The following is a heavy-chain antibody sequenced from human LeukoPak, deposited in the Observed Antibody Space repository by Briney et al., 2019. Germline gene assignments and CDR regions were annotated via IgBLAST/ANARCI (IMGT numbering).Heavy chain of an antibody. CDR1: GFTFSNYA. D-gene: IGHD2-2*02. CDR3: AKGGCSASCYSTY. CDR2: ISGSGGYT. J-gene: IGHJ4*02. Sequence: SGGSLRLSCAASGFTFSNYAMSWVRQAPGKGLEWVSGISGSGGYTYYADSVKGRFTISRDNSKNTLYLHMNSVRAEDTAVYYCAKGGCSASCYSTYWAQGTLVTVSS. V-gene: IGHV3-23*01.